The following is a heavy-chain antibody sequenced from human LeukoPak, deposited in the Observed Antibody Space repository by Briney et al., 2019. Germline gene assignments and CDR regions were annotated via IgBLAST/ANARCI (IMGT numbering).Heavy chain of an antibody. CDR2: MNPNSGNT. CDR3: ARATPPRTVTTKNYYYYGMDV. CDR1: GYTFTSYD. J-gene: IGHJ6*02. Sequence: ASVKVSCKASGYTFTSYDINWVRQATGQGLEWMGWMNPNSGNTGYAQKFQGRVTMTRNTSISTAYMELSSLRSEDTAVYYCARATPPRTVTTKNYYYYGMDVWGQGTTVTVSS. V-gene: IGHV1-8*01. D-gene: IGHD4-17*01.